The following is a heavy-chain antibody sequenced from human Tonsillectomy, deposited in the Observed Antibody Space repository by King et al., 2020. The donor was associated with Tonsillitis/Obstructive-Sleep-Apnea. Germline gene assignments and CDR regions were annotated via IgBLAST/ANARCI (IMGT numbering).Heavy chain of an antibody. CDR3: AHVPSESRSGWYYFDY. D-gene: IGHD6-19*01. CDR1: GFSLSTSGVG. V-gene: IGHV2-5*02. CDR2: IYWDDDN. Sequence: TLKESGPTLVKPTQTLTLTCTFSGFSLSTSGVGVGWIRQPPVKSLECLALIYWDDDNRYSPSLKIRLTITKDTSKNQVVLTMPNIDPVDTATYSCAHVPSESRSGWYYFDYWGLGTLVTVSS. J-gene: IGHJ4*02.